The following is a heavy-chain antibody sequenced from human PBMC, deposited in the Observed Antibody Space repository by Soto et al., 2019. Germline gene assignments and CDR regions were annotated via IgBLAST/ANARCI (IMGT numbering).Heavy chain of an antibody. V-gene: IGHV3-9*01. D-gene: IGHD6-19*01. CDR1: GFTIGDYT. CDR2: INWNSGSI. J-gene: IGHJ3*02. Sequence: GGSLRLSCAASGFTIGDYTMHWVRQAPGKGLEWVSGINWNSGSIAYADSVEGRFTISRDNAKNSVFLQMNSLRAEDTALYYCAKSQGGSGRYNGFAIWGQGTIVTVS. CDR3: AKSQGGSGRYNGFAI.